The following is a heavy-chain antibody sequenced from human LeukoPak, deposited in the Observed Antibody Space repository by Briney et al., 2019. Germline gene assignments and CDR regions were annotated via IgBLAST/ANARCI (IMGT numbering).Heavy chain of an antibody. CDR1: GFTFSSYS. V-gene: IGHV3-48*02. Sequence: PGGSLRLSCAASGFTFSSYSMNWVRQAPGKGLEWVSYISSSSSTIYYADSVKGRFTISRDNAKNSLFLQMSSLRDEDRAVYYCAKEALDFDYWGQGTLVTVSS. CDR3: AKEALDFDY. J-gene: IGHJ4*02. CDR2: ISSSSSTI.